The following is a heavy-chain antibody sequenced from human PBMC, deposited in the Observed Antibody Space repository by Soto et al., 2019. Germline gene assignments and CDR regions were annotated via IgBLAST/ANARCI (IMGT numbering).Heavy chain of an antibody. CDR3: AREKPSSRGYYYEDWFDH. V-gene: IGHV4-61*01. CDR2: IYYSGST. D-gene: IGHD3-22*01. Sequence: TSETLSLTCTVSGGSVSSGSYYWSWIRQPPGTGLEWIGYIYYSGSTNYNPSLKSRVTISVDTSKNQFSLKLSSVTAADTAVYYCAREKPSSRGYYYEDWFDHWGQGTLVTVSS. J-gene: IGHJ5*02. CDR1: GGSVSSGSYY.